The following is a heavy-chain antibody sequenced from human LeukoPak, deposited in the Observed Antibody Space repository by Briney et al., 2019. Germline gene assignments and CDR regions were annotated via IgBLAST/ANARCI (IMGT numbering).Heavy chain of an antibody. Sequence: ASVKVSCKASGYTFTGYYMHWVRQAPGQGLEWMGWINPNSGGTNYAQKFQGRVTMTRDTSISTAYMELSRLRSDDTAVYYCARDHSGYSMIDYWGQGTLATVSS. D-gene: IGHD3-22*01. CDR3: ARDHSGYSMIDY. V-gene: IGHV1-2*02. CDR2: INPNSGGT. J-gene: IGHJ4*02. CDR1: GYTFTGYY.